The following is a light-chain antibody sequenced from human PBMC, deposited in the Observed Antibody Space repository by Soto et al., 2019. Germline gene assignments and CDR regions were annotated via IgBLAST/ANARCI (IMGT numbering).Light chain of an antibody. CDR2: EVT. CDR3: SSFTSRFTFNYI. Sequence: SVLTQPRSVSGSPGQSVTISCTGTSSDVGGYNYVSWYQQHPGKAPKIIIYEVTNRPSGVSNRFSGSKSGNTASLTISGLQAEDDADYYCSSFTSRFTFNYIFGTGTKVTV. CDR1: SSDVGGYNY. V-gene: IGLV2-11*01. J-gene: IGLJ1*01.